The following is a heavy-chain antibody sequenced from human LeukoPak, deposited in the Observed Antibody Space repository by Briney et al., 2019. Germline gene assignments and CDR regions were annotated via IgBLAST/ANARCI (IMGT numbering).Heavy chain of an antibody. J-gene: IGHJ4*02. CDR2: IYTSGST. V-gene: IGHV4-4*07. D-gene: IGHD3-3*01. CDR3: ARVPRVVILPVYFDY. Sequence: SETLSLTCTVSGGSISSYYWSWIRQPAGKGLEWIGRIYTSGSTNYNPSLKSRVTISVDTSKNQFSLKLSSVTAADTAVYYCARVPRVVILPVYFDYWGQGTLVTVSS. CDR1: GGSISSYY.